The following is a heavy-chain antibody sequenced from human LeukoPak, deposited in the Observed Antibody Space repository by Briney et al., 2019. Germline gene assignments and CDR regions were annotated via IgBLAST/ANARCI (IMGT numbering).Heavy chain of an antibody. CDR1: GGSISSYY. D-gene: IGHD2-8*01. CDR3: ARVSGEWEAFDY. V-gene: IGHV4-59*01. CDR2: IDYSGST. Sequence: SVTLSLTCTVSGGSISSYYWSWIRQPPGKGLEWIGYIDYSGSTSYNPSLKSRVTISVDTSKNQFSLRLSSVTAADTAVYYCARVSGEWEAFDYWGQGTLVTVSS. J-gene: IGHJ4*02.